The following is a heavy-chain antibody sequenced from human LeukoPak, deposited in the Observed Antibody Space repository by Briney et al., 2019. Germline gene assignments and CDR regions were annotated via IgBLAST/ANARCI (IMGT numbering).Heavy chain of an antibody. CDR2: IYYSGST. CDR3: ARRLRQNLFDP. CDR1: GGSISSSSYY. D-gene: IGHD4-17*01. Sequence: SETLSLTCTVSGGSISSSSYYWGWIRQPPGKGLEWIGSIYYSGSTYYNPSLKSRVTISVDTSKNQFSLKLSSVTAADTAVYYCARRLRQNLFDPWGQGTLVTVSS. V-gene: IGHV4-39*07. J-gene: IGHJ5*02.